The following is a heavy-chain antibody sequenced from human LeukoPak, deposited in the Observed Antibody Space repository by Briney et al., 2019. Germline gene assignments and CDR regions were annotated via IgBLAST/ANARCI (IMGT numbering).Heavy chain of an antibody. D-gene: IGHD3-10*01. J-gene: IGHJ3*02. CDR3: ARAVTMVRGVIIGDAFDI. CDR1: GFTVSSNY. CDR2: IYSGGST. Sequence: GGSLRLSCAASGFTVSSNYMSWVRQAPGKGLEWVSVIYSGGSTYYADSVKGRFTISRDNSKNTLYLQMNSLRAEDTAVYYCARAVTMVRGVIIGDAFDIWGQGTMVTVSS. V-gene: IGHV3-53*01.